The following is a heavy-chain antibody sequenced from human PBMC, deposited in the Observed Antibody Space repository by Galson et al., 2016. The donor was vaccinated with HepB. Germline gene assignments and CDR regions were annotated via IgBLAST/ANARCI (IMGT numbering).Heavy chain of an antibody. CDR1: GGSISYNYW. J-gene: IGHJ6*02. V-gene: IGHV4-4*02. CDR3: AKRRYSDTTGYFFPDV. D-gene: IGHD3-22*01. Sequence: SETLSLTCAVSGGSISYNYWWSWVRQPPGQGLEWIGQIYHSGISNYNPSLKSRVSISVDKSKNHFSLQLTSVTAADTAIYFCAKRRYSDTTGYFFPDVWGQGTTVTVSS. CDR2: IYHSGIS.